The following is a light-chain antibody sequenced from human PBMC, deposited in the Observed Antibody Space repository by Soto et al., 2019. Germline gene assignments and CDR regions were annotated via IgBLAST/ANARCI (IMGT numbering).Light chain of an antibody. CDR3: QAWDNIFVV. Sequence: SYELTQPPSVSVSPGQTASITCSGDTLGDKYACWYQQKPGQSPVLVIYQDNKRPSGIPERFSGSNSGNTATLTISGTQAMDEADYYCQAWDNIFVVFGGGTKVTVL. V-gene: IGLV3-1*01. CDR1: TLGDKY. CDR2: QDN. J-gene: IGLJ2*01.